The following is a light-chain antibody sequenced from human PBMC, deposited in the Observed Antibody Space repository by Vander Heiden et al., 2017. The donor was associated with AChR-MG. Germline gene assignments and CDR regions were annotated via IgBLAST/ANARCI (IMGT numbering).Light chain of an antibody. J-gene: IGKJ1*01. CDR3: QQSYSTPPT. Sequence: DIQMTQSPPSLSASVGDRVTITCRASQSISSYLNWYQQKPGKAPKLLIYAASSLQSGVPSRFSGSGSGTDFTLTFSSLQPEDFATYYCQQSYSTPPTFGQGTKVEIK. CDR2: AAS. CDR1: QSISSY. V-gene: IGKV1-39*01.